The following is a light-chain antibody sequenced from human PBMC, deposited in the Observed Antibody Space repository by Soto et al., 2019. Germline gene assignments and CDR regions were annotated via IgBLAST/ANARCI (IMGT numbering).Light chain of an antibody. V-gene: IGKV3-15*01. J-gene: IGKJ4*01. CDR2: GAS. Sequence: EIVLTQSPATLSLSPGERATLSCRASQSVSSSYLAWYQKKPGQAPRLLIYGASTRATGTPARFSGSGSGTEFNLTISRLQSEDFAVYECQQYIRWPLTFGGGTKVDIK. CDR1: QSVSSSY. CDR3: QQYIRWPLT.